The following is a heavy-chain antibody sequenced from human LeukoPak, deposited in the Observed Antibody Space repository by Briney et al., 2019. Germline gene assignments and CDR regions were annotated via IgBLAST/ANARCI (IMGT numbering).Heavy chain of an antibody. CDR2: IYYSGST. J-gene: IGHJ4*02. CDR1: GGSISSYY. D-gene: IGHD6-6*01. CDR3: ATRPPNRADFVPYFDY. Sequence: PSETLSLTCTVSGGSISSYYWSWIRQPPGKGLEWIGYIYYSGSTNYNPSLKSRVTISVDASKNQLSLKLTSVTAADTAVCYCATRPPNRADFVPYFDYWGQGTLVTVSS. V-gene: IGHV4-59*01.